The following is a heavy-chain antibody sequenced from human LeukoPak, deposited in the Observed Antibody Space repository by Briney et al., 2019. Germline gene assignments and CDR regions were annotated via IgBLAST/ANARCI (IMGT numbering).Heavy chain of an antibody. J-gene: IGHJ3*02. CDR2: SHYSGSS. CDR3: ARDTGIVGATTEPFDI. V-gene: IGHV4-59*01. CDR1: GGSTTSFF. D-gene: IGHD1-26*01. Sequence: KPSETLSLTCTVSGGSTTSFFWGWIRQPPGKGPEWIGYSHYSGSSNYSPSLKSRVTISLDTSKNQFSLKLSSVTAADTAVYYCARDTGIVGATTEPFDIWGQGTVVTVSS.